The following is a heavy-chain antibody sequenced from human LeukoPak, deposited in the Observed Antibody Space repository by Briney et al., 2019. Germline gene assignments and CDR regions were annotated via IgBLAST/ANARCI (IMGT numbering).Heavy chain of an antibody. V-gene: IGHV3-48*01. CDR2: ISSSSSTI. CDR3: ARVDIVVYDYYFDY. J-gene: IGHJ4*02. D-gene: IGHD2-2*03. Sequence: PGGSLRLSCAASGFTFSSYSMNWVRQAPGKGLEWVSYISSSSSTIYYADSVKGRFTISRDNSKNTLYLQMNSLRAEDTAVYYCARVDIVVYDYYFDYWGQGTLVTVSS. CDR1: GFTFSSYS.